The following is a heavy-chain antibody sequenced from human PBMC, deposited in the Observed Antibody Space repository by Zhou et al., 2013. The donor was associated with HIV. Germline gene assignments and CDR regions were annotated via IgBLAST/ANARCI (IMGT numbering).Heavy chain of an antibody. V-gene: IGHV1-2*02. CDR1: GFTFTGFG. J-gene: IGHJ4*02. Sequence: QVQLLQSGAEVKKPGASVKVSCKASGFTFTGFGISWVRQAPGQGPEWMGWINPNSGGTNYAQKFQGRVTMTRDTSMSTVYMELSRLRSDDTAVYWCARDHTFGYSSSXLDYWAGNLVTVSS. CDR3: ARDHTFGYSSSXLDY. D-gene: IGHD6-13*01. CDR2: INPNSGGT.